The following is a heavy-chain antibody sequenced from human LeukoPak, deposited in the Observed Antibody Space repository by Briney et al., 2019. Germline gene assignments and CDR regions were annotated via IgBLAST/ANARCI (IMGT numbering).Heavy chain of an antibody. CDR3: ARGEWAAAAVDY. CDR2: IYTSGST. V-gene: IGHV4-61*02. Sequence: SQTLSLTCTVSGGSISSGSYYWSWIRQPAGKGLEWIGRIYTSGSTNYNPSLKSRVTISVDTSKNQFSLKLSSVTAADTAVYYCARGEWAAAAVDYWGQGTLVTVSS. CDR1: GGSISSGSYY. D-gene: IGHD6-13*01. J-gene: IGHJ4*02.